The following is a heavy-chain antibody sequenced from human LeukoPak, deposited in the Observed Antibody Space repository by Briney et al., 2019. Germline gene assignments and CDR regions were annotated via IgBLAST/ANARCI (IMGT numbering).Heavy chain of an antibody. CDR2: INAGNGNT. Sequence: ASVKVSCKASGYTFTSYAMHWVRQAPGQRLEWMGWINAGNGNTKYSQEFQGRVTITRDTSASTAYMELSSLRSEDTAIYFCARYMFDIFSGHLYPWFDPWGQGTLVTVSS. D-gene: IGHD3-9*01. V-gene: IGHV1-3*03. CDR1: GYTFTSYA. CDR3: ARYMFDIFSGHLYPWFDP. J-gene: IGHJ5*02.